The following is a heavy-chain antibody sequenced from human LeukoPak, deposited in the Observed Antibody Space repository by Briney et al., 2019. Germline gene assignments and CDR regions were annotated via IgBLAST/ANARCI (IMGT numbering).Heavy chain of an antibody. V-gene: IGHV1-18*04. D-gene: IGHD6-13*01. Sequence: GASVKVSCKASGYTFTSYGISWVRQAPGQGLEWMGWISAYDGNTNYAQKLQGRVTMTTDTSTSTAYMELRSLRSDDTAVYYCARDRSSSWYYLYYYYYYGMDVWGQGTTVTVSS. CDR1: GYTFTSYG. J-gene: IGHJ6*02. CDR2: ISAYDGNT. CDR3: ARDRSSSWYYLYYYYYYGMDV.